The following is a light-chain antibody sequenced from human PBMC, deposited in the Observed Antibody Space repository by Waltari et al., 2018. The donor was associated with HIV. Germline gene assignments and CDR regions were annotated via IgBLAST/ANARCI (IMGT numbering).Light chain of an antibody. CDR1: QAINNY. V-gene: IGKV1-27*01. CDR2: AAS. Sequence: DIQMTQSPSSLSASVRDRVTLTCRASQAINNYLAWYQQKPGKVPKLLIYAASTLQSGVPSRFSGNASGTDFTLTISSLQPEDVATYYCQKYNTAPLTFGGGTKVEIK. CDR3: QKYNTAPLT. J-gene: IGKJ4*01.